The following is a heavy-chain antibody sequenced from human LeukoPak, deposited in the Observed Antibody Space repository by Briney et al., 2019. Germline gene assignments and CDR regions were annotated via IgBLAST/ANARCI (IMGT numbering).Heavy chain of an antibody. CDR3: ARSIGGWSYFDH. J-gene: IGHJ4*02. V-gene: IGHV4-59*01. D-gene: IGHD6-19*01. CDR1: GASISSNC. CDR2: IYDSGST. Sequence: PSETLSLTCTVSGASISSNCWSWSRQPPGKGLEWIWYIYDSGSTNYNPSLKSRATVSEDMSKNQFSLKVRSVTAAATDVYYCARSIGGWSYFDHWGQGILVTVSS.